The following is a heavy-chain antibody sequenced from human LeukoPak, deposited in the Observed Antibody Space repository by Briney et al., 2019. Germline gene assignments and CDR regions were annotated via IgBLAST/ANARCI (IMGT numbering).Heavy chain of an antibody. V-gene: IGHV3-30*04. CDR3: ARVAVAGGKYYYMDV. CDR2: ISYDGTNK. D-gene: IGHD6-19*01. CDR1: GFTFSRYA. J-gene: IGHJ6*03. Sequence: TGGSLRLSCAASGFTFSRYAMHWVRQTPGKGLEWVAIISYDGTNKYYADSVKGRFTISRDNSKNTLYLQMNSLRAEDTAVYYCARVAVAGGKYYYMDVWGKGTTVTVSS.